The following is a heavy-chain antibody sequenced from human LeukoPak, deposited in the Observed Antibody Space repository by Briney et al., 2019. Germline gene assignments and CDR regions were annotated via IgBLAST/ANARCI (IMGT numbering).Heavy chain of an antibody. CDR2: ISAYNGNT. D-gene: IGHD2-2*01. V-gene: IGHV1-18*01. CDR3: ARYCSSTSCYYFFDY. J-gene: IGHJ4*02. CDR1: GYTFTSYG. Sequence: ASVTVSCKASGYTFTSYGISWVRQAPGQGLEWMGWISAYNGNTNYAQKLQGRVTMSTDTSTSTAYMELRSLRSDDTAVYYCARYCSSTSCYYFFDYWGQGTLVTVSS.